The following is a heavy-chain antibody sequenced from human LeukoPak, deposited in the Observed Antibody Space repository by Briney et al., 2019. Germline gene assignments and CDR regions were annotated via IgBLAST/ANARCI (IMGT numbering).Heavy chain of an antibody. D-gene: IGHD3-22*01. CDR1: GGSISSGGYY. Sequence: SQTLSLTCTVSGGSISSGGYYWSWIRQHPGKGLEWIGYIYYSGSTYYNPSLKSRVTISVDTSKNQFSLKLSSVTAADTAVYYCARVPPGDYYDSSGYYYGEGYDYWGQGTLVTVSS. J-gene: IGHJ4*02. CDR2: IYYSGST. CDR3: ARVPPGDYYDSSGYYYGEGYDY. V-gene: IGHV4-31*03.